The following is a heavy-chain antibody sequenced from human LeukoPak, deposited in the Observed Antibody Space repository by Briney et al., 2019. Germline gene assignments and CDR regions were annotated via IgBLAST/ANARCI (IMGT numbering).Heavy chain of an antibody. CDR2: ISGSGGST. V-gene: IGHV3-23*01. J-gene: IGHJ4*02. CDR3: AKSAAPLRFLEWSAYYFDY. D-gene: IGHD3-3*01. Sequence: WGSLRLSCTASGFTFSSYTMSWVRQAPGKGLEWVSAISGSGGSTYYADSVKGRFTISRDNSKNTLYLQMNSLRAEDTAVYYCAKSAAPLRFLEWSAYYFDYWGQGTLVTVSS. CDR1: GFTFSSYT.